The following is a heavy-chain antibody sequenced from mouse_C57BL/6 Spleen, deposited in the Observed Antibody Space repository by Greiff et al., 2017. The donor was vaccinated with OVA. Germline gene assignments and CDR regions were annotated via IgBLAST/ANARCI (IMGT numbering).Heavy chain of an antibody. V-gene: IGHV14-2*01. Sequence: EVKLVESGAELVKPGASVKLSCTASGFTIKDYYMHWVKQRTEQGLEGIGRIDPEDGETNYAPKFQGKATITAEPSSNTAYLQLSSLTSEDTAVYYGAKDWEGVDDWGQGTTLTVSS. D-gene: IGHD4-1*01. CDR1: GFTIKDYY. CDR2: IDPEDGET. CDR3: AKDWEGVDD. J-gene: IGHJ2*01.